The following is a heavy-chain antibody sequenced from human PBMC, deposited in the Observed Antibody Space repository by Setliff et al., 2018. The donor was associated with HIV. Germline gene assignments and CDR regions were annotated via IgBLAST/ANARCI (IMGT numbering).Heavy chain of an antibody. V-gene: IGHV4-30-2*02. CDR2: IYHSGST. D-gene: IGHD3-10*01. J-gene: IGHJ5*02. CDR3: ATDPTSRAYGSGSFGWLDP. Sequence: PSETLSLTCAVSGGSISSGGYSWSWIRQPPGKGLEWIGYIYHSGSTYYNPSLKSRVTISIDRSKNQFSLKLSSLTSEDTAVYYCATDPTSRAYGSGSFGWLDPWGQGTLVTVSS. CDR1: GGSISSGGYS.